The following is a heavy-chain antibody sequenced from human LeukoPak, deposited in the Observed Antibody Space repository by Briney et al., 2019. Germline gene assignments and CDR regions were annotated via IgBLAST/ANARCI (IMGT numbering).Heavy chain of an antibody. D-gene: IGHD2-21*02. CDR1: GYTFTGYY. J-gene: IGHJ6*03. Sequence: ASVKGSCKASGYTFTGYYMHWVRQAPGQGLECMGLINPNSGGTNYAQKFQGRVTMTRDTSISTAYMELSRLRSDDTAVYYCARERAQVVTVEYYYYMDVWGKGTTVTISS. CDR3: ARERAQVVTVEYYYYMDV. CDR2: INPNSGGT. V-gene: IGHV1-2*02.